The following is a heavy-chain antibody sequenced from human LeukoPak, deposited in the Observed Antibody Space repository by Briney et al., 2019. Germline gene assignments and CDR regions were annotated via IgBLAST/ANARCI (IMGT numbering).Heavy chain of an antibody. V-gene: IGHV3-23*01. CDR2: ISSAGST. D-gene: IGHD6-19*01. Sequence: GGSLRLSCAASGFTFSSYAMSWVRQAPGKGLEWVSAISSAGSTYYADSVKGRFTISRDNSKNTLYLQMNSLGAEDTAVYYCAKGGIAVAGTRYYFDYWGQGTLVTVSS. J-gene: IGHJ4*02. CDR3: AKGGIAVAGTRYYFDY. CDR1: GFTFSSYA.